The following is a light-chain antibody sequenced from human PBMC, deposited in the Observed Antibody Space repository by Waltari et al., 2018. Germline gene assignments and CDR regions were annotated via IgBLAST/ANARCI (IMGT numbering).Light chain of an antibody. CDR3: QQFGSAPFT. V-gene: IGKV3-20*01. J-gene: IGKJ4*01. CDR1: ESVSSSH. CDR2: AES. Sequence: EIVLTQSPGTLSLSPGERATLSCRASESVSSSHLAWYQHKPDQAPRHLTYAESYRATGIPDRFSGRGSGTDFTLTISRLEPEDFAVYYCQQFGSAPFTFGGGPRWRSN.